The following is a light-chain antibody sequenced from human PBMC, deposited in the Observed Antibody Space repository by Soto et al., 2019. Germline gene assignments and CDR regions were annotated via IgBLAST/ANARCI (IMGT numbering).Light chain of an antibody. J-gene: IGKJ2*03. CDR2: GAS. Sequence: ETVMTKSPATLSVSPGARVPLSCRASQSVSSNLAWHQQNPGQPPRLLIYGASTPATGIPARFSGSGSGTEFTLTISSLQSEEFAVYYCQNYNYWPYSVGQGTKVAIK. CDR3: QNYNYWPYS. CDR1: QSVSSN. V-gene: IGKV3-15*01.